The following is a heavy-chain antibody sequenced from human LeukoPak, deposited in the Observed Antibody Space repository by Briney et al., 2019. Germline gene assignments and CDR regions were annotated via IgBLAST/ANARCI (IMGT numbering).Heavy chain of an antibody. J-gene: IGHJ4*02. CDR1: GFTFNSFP. V-gene: IGHV3-23*01. CDR2: INPSSGGT. CDR3: ARDSGTTVGYFDY. D-gene: IGHD4-23*01. Sequence: GGSLRLSCAVSGFTFNSFPLSWVRQAPGKGLEWVSGINPSSGGTYYADSVKGRFTISRDNSKNTLYLQMNSLGADDTAVYYCARDSGTTVGYFDYWGQGTLVTVSS.